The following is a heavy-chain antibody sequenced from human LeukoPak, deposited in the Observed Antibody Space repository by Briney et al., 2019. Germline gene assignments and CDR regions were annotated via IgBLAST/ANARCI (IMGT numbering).Heavy chain of an antibody. D-gene: IGHD3-9*01. CDR1: GGSISSSSYY. J-gene: IGHJ2*01. V-gene: IGHV4-39*01. CDR2: IYYSGST. CDR3: ARHYDILTGYTPWYFDL. Sequence: SETLSLTCTVSGGSISSSSYYWGWIRQPPGNGLEWIGSIYYSGSTYYNPSLKSRVTMSVDTSKNQFSLKLSSVTAADTAVFYCARHYDILTGYTPWYFDLWGRGTLVTVSS.